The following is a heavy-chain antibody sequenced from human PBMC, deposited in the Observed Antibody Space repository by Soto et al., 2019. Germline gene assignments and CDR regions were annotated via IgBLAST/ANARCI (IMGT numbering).Heavy chain of an antibody. J-gene: IGHJ6*02. D-gene: IGHD2-2*01. Sequence: EVQLVESGGGLVKPGGSLRLSCAASGFTFSSYSMNWVRQAPGKGLEWVSSISSSSSYIYYADSVKGRFTISRDNAKNPLYLQMNSLGAEDTAVYYCASLQVVPAASDYYYGMDVWGQGTTVTVSS. V-gene: IGHV3-21*01. CDR2: ISSSSSYI. CDR3: ASLQVVPAASDYYYGMDV. CDR1: GFTFSSYS.